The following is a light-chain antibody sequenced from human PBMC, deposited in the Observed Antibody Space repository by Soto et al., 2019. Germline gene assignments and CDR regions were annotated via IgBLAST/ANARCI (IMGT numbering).Light chain of an antibody. V-gene: IGKV3-20*01. J-gene: IGKJ2*01. CDR2: GSS. CDR3: QQYGSSPPYT. Sequence: EVVLTQSPGTLSLSPGERATLSCRASQSVNNNYVAWYQQKPGQAPRLLIFGSSDRATGIPDRFSGSGSGTDFTLTISRLEPEYFAVYYCQQYGSSPPYTFGQGTKLEIK. CDR1: QSVNNNY.